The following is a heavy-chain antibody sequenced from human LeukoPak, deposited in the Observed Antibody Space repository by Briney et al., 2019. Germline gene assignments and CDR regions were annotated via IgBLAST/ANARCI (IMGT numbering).Heavy chain of an antibody. CDR3: AKESANSGYVRGYFDY. CDR2: IRYDGSNK. Sequence: GTSLRLSCAASGLTFNNYFMNWVRQAPGKGLEWVAFIRYDGSNKYYADSVKGRFTISRDNSKNTLYLQMNSLRAEDTAVYYCAKESANSGYVRGYFDYWGQGTLVTVSS. D-gene: IGHD5-12*01. CDR1: GLTFNNYF. J-gene: IGHJ4*02. V-gene: IGHV3-30*02.